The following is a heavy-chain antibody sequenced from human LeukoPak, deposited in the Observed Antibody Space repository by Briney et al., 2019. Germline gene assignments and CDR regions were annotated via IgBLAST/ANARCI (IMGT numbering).Heavy chain of an antibody. CDR2: IYYTGGT. V-gene: IGHV4-39*07. CDR1: GGSISSSGYY. D-gene: IGHD1-7*01. CDR3: TGELAGTTVHY. Sequence: PSETLSLTCTVSGGSISSSGYYWVWIRQPPGKGLEWIGSIYYTGGTYYNPSLQSRFTTSLDTSKNQFSLKLSSVTAADTAIYYCTGELAGTTVHYWGQGTLVTVSS. J-gene: IGHJ4*02.